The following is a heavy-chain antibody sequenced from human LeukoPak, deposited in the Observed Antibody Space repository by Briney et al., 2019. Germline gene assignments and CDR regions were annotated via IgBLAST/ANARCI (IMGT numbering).Heavy chain of an antibody. J-gene: IGHJ5*02. CDR2: IYSGGST. Sequence: GGSLRLSCAASGFTFSSYEMNWVRQAPGKGLEWVSVIYSGGSTYYADSVKGRFTISRDNSKNTLYLQMNSLRAEDTAVYYCARTSNWFDPWGQGTLVTVSS. CDR3: ARTSNWFDP. CDR1: GFTFSSYE. V-gene: IGHV3-53*01.